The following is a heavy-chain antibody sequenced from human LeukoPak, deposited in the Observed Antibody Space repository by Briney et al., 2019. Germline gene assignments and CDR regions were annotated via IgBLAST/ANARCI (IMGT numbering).Heavy chain of an antibody. V-gene: IGHV5-51*01. CDR2: IYPTDSDT. J-gene: IGHJ3*02. CDR1: GYRFTTYW. Sequence: GESLKISCKGSGYRFTTYWIGWVRQMPGKGLEWMGIIYPTDSDTIYSPSFQGHVTISADRSLNTAYLQWSSLKASDTAMYYCARQGFSGNYQGDAFDIWGQGAMGTFYS. D-gene: IGHD1-26*01. CDR3: ARQGFSGNYQGDAFDI.